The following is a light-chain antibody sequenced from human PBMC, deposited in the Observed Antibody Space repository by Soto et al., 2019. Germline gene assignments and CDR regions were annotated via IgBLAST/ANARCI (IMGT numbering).Light chain of an antibody. J-gene: IGKJ1*01. CDR1: QSFTTSQ. Sequence: EIVLTQSPGTLSLSPGARATLFCRASQSFTTSQLAWYQQRPGQAPRVLIFGASRRATGIPDRFSGGGSGTAFSLTISRLEPEDSAVYYCQQYASSPRTFGQGTTVEIK. V-gene: IGKV3-20*01. CDR2: GAS. CDR3: QQYASSPRT.